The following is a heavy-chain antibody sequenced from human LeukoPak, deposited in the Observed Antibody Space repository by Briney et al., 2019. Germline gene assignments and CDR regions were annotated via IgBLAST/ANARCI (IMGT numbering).Heavy chain of an antibody. D-gene: IGHD3-10*01. CDR1: GYTFTGYY. Sequence: ASVTVSCKASGYTFTGYYMHWVRQAPGQGLEWMGWINPNSGGTNYAQKFQGRVTMTRDTSISTAYMELSRLRSDDTAVYYCARVPYYGSGSQDYGGQGTLVTVSS. CDR2: INPNSGGT. V-gene: IGHV1-2*02. J-gene: IGHJ4*02. CDR3: ARVPYYGSGSQDY.